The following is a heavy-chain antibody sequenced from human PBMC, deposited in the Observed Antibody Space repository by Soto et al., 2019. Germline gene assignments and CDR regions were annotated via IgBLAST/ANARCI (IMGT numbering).Heavy chain of an antibody. Sequence: EVQMVESGGSLVKPGGSLRLSCAASGFTFSKAWMSWVRQAPGKGLEWVGRIKSKTDGGTTDYAAPVKGRFTFSRDDSKNTLYLQMNSLKAEDTAVYYCATVGGTGTPWGQIDYWGQGTLVTVSS. CDR3: ATVGGTGTPWGQIDY. V-gene: IGHV3-15*01. CDR2: IKSKTDGGTT. CDR1: GFTFSKAW. D-gene: IGHD1-7*01. J-gene: IGHJ4*02.